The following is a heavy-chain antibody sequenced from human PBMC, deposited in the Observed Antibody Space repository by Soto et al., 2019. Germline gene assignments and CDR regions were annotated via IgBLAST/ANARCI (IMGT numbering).Heavy chain of an antibody. CDR3: ARDGGSITGTRDDYYYYGMEV. Sequence: PSEALSLTCPVSCGSISSYYSGWIRHPPCKVLGFIGYIYYSGSTNYNPSLKSRVTISVDTSKNQFSLKLSSVTAADTAVYYCARDGGSITGTRDDYYYYGMEVWGQGTTVTVSS. CDR2: IYYSGST. D-gene: IGHD1-20*01. CDR1: CGSISSYY. J-gene: IGHJ6*02. V-gene: IGHV4-59*01.